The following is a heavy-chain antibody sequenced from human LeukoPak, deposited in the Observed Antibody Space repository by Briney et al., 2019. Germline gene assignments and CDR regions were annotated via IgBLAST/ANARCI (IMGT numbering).Heavy chain of an antibody. J-gene: IGHJ4*02. CDR2: ISDGGGSR. V-gene: IGHV3-23*01. CDR3: TVQGSSSRDF. D-gene: IGHD6-13*01. Sequence: PGGSLRLSCAVSGITLSNYGMSWVRQAPGKGLEWVAGISDGGGSRNYADSVKGRFTISRDNPKNTLYLQMNSLRAEDTALYYCTVQGSSSRDFWGQGTLVTVSS. CDR1: GITLSNYG.